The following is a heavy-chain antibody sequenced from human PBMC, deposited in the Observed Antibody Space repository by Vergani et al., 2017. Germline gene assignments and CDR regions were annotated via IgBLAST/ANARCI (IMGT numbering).Heavy chain of an antibody. J-gene: IGHJ6*02. CDR1: GLTFSICG. V-gene: IGHV3-30*02. D-gene: IGHD3-10*01. Sequence: QVHLVESGGGVVPPGGSLRLSCAASGLTFSICGMHWVRQAPGKGLEWVAFIRIDGSNKYYGDSVNGRFIISRDNSKNTVDLRMNSLRTDDTAIYYCAKDRPTNMFRGTYCMDVWGQGSTVTVSS. CDR2: IRIDGSNK. CDR3: AKDRPTNMFRGTYCMDV.